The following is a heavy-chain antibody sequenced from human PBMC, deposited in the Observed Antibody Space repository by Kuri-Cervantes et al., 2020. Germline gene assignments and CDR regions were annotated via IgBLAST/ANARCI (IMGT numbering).Heavy chain of an antibody. J-gene: IGHJ5*02. CDR1: GFTFSNYW. CDR3: ARENNYGFGDWFDP. Sequence: GGSLRLSCAASGFTFSNYWMSWVRQAPGKGLEWVANIKQDGSETHYVDSVKGRFTISRDNAKNSLYLQMNSLRAEDTAVYYCARENNYGFGDWFDPWGQGTLVTVSS. CDR2: IKQDGSET. V-gene: IGHV3-7*01. D-gene: IGHD5-18*01.